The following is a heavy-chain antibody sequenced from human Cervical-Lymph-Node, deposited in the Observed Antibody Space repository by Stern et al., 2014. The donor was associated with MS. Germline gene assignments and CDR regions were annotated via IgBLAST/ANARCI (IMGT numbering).Heavy chain of an antibody. CDR2: IYYSGST. Sequence: QVQLQESGPGLVKPSETLSLTCTVSGGSISSSSYYWGWIRQPPGKGLEWIGSIYYSGSTYYHPSLKSRVTISVDTSKNQFSLHLSSVTAADTAVYYCARQAVAGRVYRFDPWGQGTLVTVSS. V-gene: IGHV4-39*01. CDR1: GGSISSSSYY. CDR3: ARQAVAGRVYRFDP. J-gene: IGHJ5*02. D-gene: IGHD6-19*01.